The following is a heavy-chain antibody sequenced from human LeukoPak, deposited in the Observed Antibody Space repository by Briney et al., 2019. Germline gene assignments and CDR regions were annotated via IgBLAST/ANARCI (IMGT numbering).Heavy chain of an antibody. J-gene: IGHJ5*02. D-gene: IGHD6-19*01. CDR1: GYSISSGYY. V-gene: IGHV4-38-2*02. CDR2: IYHSGRT. Sequence: TSETLSLTCTVSGYSISSGYYWGWIRQPPGKGLEWIGSIYHSGRTFYNPSLKSRVTISVDTSKNQFSLKLSSVPAADTAVYYCARTLRGQWLVYNWFDPWGQGTLVTVSS. CDR3: ARTLRGQWLVYNWFDP.